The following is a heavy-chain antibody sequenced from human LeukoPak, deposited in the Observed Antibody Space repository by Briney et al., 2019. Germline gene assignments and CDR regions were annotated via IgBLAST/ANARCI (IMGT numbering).Heavy chain of an antibody. CDR1: GFTFSSYE. Sequence: GGSLRLSCAASGFTFSSYEMNWVRQAPGKGLEWVSYISSSGSTIYYADSVKGRFTISRDNAKNSLYLQMNSQRAEDTAVYYCARLGYSSGWPYFDHWGQGTLVTVSS. D-gene: IGHD6-19*01. J-gene: IGHJ4*02. CDR3: ARLGYSSGWPYFDH. CDR2: ISSSGSTI. V-gene: IGHV3-48*03.